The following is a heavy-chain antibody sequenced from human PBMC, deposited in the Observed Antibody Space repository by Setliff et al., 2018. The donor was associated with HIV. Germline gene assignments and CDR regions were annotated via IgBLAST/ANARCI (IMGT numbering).Heavy chain of an antibody. CDR2: VSYSGST. CDR1: GDSISTGTYY. Sequence: SETLSLTCSVSGDSISTGTYYWGWIRQPPGKGLEWIGSVSYSGSTLYNPSLKSRVTISGDTSKNQFSLKLSSVTAADTAVYYCARQGIVYYDSPGDAFDIWGQGTMVTVSS. D-gene: IGHD3-22*01. J-gene: IGHJ3*02. V-gene: IGHV4-39*01. CDR3: ARQGIVYYDSPGDAFDI.